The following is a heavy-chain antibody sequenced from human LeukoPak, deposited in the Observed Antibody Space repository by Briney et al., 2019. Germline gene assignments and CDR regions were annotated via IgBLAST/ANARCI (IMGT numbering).Heavy chain of an antibody. CDR2: IYYSGST. CDR1: GGSISSYY. Sequence: SETLSLTCTVSGGSISSYYRSWIRQPPGKGLEWIGYIYYSGSTNYNPSLKSRVTISVDTSKNQFSLKLSSVTAADTAVYYCARQAYYYGSGYFDYWGQGTLVTVSS. J-gene: IGHJ4*02. D-gene: IGHD3-10*01. V-gene: IGHV4-59*08. CDR3: ARQAYYYGSGYFDY.